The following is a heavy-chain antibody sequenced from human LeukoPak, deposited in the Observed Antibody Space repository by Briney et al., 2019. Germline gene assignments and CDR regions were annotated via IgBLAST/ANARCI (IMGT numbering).Heavy chain of an antibody. J-gene: IGHJ4*02. CDR2: ISGSGGST. CDR1: EFIFRNYW. V-gene: IGHV3-23*01. CDR3: AKIGRYCSSTSCHHFDY. D-gene: IGHD2-2*01. Sequence: GGSLRLSCAASEFIFRNYWMHWVRQAPGKGLEWVSAISGSGGSTYYADSVKGRFTISRDNSKNTLYLQMNSLRAEDTAVYYCAKIGRYCSSTSCHHFDYWGQGTLVTVSS.